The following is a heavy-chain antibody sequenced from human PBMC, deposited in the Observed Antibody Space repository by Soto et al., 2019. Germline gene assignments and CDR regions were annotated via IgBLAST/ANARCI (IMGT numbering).Heavy chain of an antibody. V-gene: IGHV4-4*02. CDR1: GGSIRSNHW. J-gene: IGHJ6*02. CDR3: ARSFPGSGVYGLDV. CDR2: IFHSGST. Sequence: QAQLQESGPGLVKPSGTLSLTCAVSGGSIRSNHWWSWVRQPPGKGLEWIGEIFHSGSTNYNSSLKSRVTISVDKSKSQFSLKLSSVTAADTAVYYCARSFPGSGVYGLDVWGQGTTVTVSS. D-gene: IGHD3-10*01.